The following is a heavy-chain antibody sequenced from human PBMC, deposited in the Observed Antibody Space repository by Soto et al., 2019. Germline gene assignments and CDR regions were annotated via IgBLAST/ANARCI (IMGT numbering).Heavy chain of an antibody. CDR2: IHHSGNT. V-gene: IGHV4-30-2*01. D-gene: IGHD6-13*01. CDR3: GLFFSAGAFDDY. J-gene: IGHJ4*02. Sequence: PSETLSLTCVVSGGSISRGGYSWSWIRRPPGKGLEWIGYIHHSGNTFYNPSLKSRITMAMDRSKNQVSLILNSVTAADTAVYYCGLFFSAGAFDDYWGQGTLVTVSS. CDR1: GGSISRGGYS.